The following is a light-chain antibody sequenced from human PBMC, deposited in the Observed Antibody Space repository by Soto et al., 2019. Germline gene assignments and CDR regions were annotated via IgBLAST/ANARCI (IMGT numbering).Light chain of an antibody. CDR1: QSVSSN. Sequence: EIVMTQSPATLSVSPGERATLSCRASQSVSSNLAWYQQKPVQAPRLLMYGASTRATGIPDRFSGSGSGTEFTLTISSLQSEDFAVYYGQQHNNWPPWTFGQGTKVEIK. CDR3: QQHNNWPPWT. V-gene: IGKV3-15*01. J-gene: IGKJ1*01. CDR2: GAS.